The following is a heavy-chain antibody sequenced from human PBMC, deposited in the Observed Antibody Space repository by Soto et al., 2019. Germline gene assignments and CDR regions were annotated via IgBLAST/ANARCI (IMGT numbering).Heavy chain of an antibody. CDR2: IYSGGYT. Sequence: EVQLVESGGGLIQPGGSLRLSCAVSGFTVSNNYMSWVRQAPGKGLEGVSVIYSGGYTAYGDSVKGRFTISRDNSKNTLSLQSNSRGAEDPAVYYGGSRPGGGGYWGQGTLVTVSS. V-gene: IGHV3-53*01. D-gene: IGHD3-10*01. CDR3: GSRPGGGGY. J-gene: IGHJ4*02. CDR1: GFTVSNNY.